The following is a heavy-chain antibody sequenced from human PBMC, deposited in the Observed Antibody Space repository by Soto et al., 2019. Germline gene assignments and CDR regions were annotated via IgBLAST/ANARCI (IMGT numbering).Heavy chain of an antibody. Sequence: QVQLVQSGAEVKKPGASVKVSCKASGYTFTSYGISWVRQAPGQGLEWMGWISAYNGNTNYAQKLQGRVTMTTDTPTSTAYMELRSLRSDATAVYYCARDERYYDILTGYYPDYWGQGTLVTVSS. D-gene: IGHD3-9*01. CDR3: ARDERYYDILTGYYPDY. CDR2: ISAYNGNT. CDR1: GYTFTSYG. J-gene: IGHJ4*02. V-gene: IGHV1-18*04.